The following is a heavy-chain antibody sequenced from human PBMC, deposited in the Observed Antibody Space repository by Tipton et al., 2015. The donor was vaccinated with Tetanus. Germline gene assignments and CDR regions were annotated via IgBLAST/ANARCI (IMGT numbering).Heavy chain of an antibody. CDR2: IYSDGNT. D-gene: IGHD3-22*01. J-gene: IGHJ6*02. CDR3: ARDSDDSSGYYYYYYGMDV. V-gene: IGHV3-53*01. Sequence: SLRLSCAVSGFTFDNYAMHWVRQAPGRGLEWVSVIYSDGNTYYADSVKGRFTISRDNSKNTLYLQMNSLRAEDTAVYYCARDSDDSSGYYYYYYGMDVWGQGTTVTVSS. CDR1: GFTFDNYA.